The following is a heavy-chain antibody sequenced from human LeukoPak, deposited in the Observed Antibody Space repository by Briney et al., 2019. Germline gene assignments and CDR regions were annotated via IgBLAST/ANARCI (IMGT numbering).Heavy chain of an antibody. D-gene: IGHD4-17*01. CDR2: ISGSGGST. CDR1: GFTFSSYA. Sequence: GGSLRLSCAASGFTFSSYAMSWVRQAPGKGLEWVSAISGSGGSTYYADSVKGRFTTSRDNSKNTLYLQMNSLRAEDTAVYYCAKSTTVVTDAFDIWGQGTMVTVSS. J-gene: IGHJ3*02. V-gene: IGHV3-23*01. CDR3: AKSTTVVTDAFDI.